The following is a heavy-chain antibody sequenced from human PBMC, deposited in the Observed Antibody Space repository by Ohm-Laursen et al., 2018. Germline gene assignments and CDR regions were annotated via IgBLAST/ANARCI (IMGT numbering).Heavy chain of an antibody. Sequence: SLRLSCAASGFTFSTYSMNWVRQAPGKGLEWVSSISGSSSYVYYADSLKGRFTISRDNSKNTLYLQMNSLRAEDTAVYYCAKWYETDTATEFDYWGQGTLVTVSS. V-gene: IGHV3-21*04. J-gene: IGHJ4*02. CDR1: GFTFSTYS. CDR2: ISGSSSYV. CDR3: AKWYETDTATEFDY. D-gene: IGHD5-18*01.